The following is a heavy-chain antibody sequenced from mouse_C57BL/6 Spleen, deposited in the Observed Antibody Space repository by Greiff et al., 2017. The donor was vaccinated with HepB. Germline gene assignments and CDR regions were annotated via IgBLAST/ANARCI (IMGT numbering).Heavy chain of an antibody. D-gene: IGHD1-1*01. Sequence: LVESGAELVRPGASVKLSCKASGYTFTDYYINWVKQRPGQGLEWIARIYPGSGNTYYNEKFKGKATLTAEKSSSTAYMQLSSLTSEDSAVYFCARLNYYGSSYGYFDVWGTGTTVTVSS. V-gene: IGHV1-76*01. CDR3: ARLNYYGSSYGYFDV. CDR1: GYTFTDYY. J-gene: IGHJ1*03. CDR2: IYPGSGNT.